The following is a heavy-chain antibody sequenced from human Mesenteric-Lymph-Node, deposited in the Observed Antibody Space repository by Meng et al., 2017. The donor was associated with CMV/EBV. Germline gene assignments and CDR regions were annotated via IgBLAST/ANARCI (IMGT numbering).Heavy chain of an antibody. CDR1: SINSYY. V-gene: IGHV4-59*01. CDR2: IYYSGGT. CDR3: ASLKIYYYGSGRYPYYFDH. J-gene: IGHJ4*02. D-gene: IGHD3-10*01. Sequence: SINSYYWSWIRQPPGKGLEWIGYIYYSGGTDYNPSLKNRVTMLLDTSKNQFSLKLSSVTAADTAVYYCASLKIYYYGSGRYPYYFDHWGQGALVTVSS.